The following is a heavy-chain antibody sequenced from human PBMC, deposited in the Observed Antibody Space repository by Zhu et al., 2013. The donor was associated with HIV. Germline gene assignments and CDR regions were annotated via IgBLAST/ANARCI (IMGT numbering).Heavy chain of an antibody. Sequence: VQLQQWGAGLLKPSETLSLTCAVYGGSFSGYYWSWIRQPPGKGLEWIGEINHSGSTNYNPSLKSRVTISVDTSKNQFSLKLSSVTAADTAVYYCARTVEMATIGFDYWGQGTLVTVSS. J-gene: IGHJ4*02. CDR3: ARTVEMATIGFDY. V-gene: IGHV4-34*01. D-gene: IGHD5-12*01. CDR1: GGSFSGYY. CDR2: INHSGST.